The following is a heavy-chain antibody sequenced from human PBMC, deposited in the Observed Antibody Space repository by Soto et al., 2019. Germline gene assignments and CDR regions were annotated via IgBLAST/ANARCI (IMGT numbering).Heavy chain of an antibody. Sequence: GSLRLSCAASGFTFTIYWMSWVRQAPGKGLEWVANIKQDGSEKLYVDSVKGRFTISRDNAKNSLYLQMNSLRAEDTAVYYCARVGYSGYGYHDAFDMWGQGTMVTVSS. J-gene: IGHJ3*02. V-gene: IGHV3-7*01. D-gene: IGHD5-12*01. CDR2: IKQDGSEK. CDR3: ARVGYSGYGYHDAFDM. CDR1: GFTFTIYW.